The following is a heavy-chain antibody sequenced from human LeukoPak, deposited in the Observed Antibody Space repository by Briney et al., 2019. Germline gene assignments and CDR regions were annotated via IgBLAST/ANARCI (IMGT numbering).Heavy chain of an antibody. D-gene: IGHD1-26*01. CDR1: GGSFSGYY. CDR3: ARLLGSGSYVPSPSHFDY. CDR2: INHSGST. V-gene: IGHV4-34*01. Sequence: SETLSLTCAVYGGSFSGYYWSWIRQPPGKGLEWIGEINHSGSTNYNPSLKSRVTISVDTSKNQFSLKLSSVTAADTAVYYCARLLGSGSYVPSPSHFDYWGQGTLVTVSS. J-gene: IGHJ4*02.